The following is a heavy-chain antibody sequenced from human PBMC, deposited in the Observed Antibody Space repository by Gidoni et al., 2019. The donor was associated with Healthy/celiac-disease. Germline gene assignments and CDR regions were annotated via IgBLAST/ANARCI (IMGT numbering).Heavy chain of an antibody. V-gene: IGHV1-2*02. CDR1: RYTLTGYY. J-gene: IGHJ4*02. CDR3: ARVFGAAAGK. CDR2: INPNICGT. Sequence: QVQLGQSGAEVQKPGASVKVSCKASRYTLTGYYMHGVRQAPGQGLERMGWINPNICGTNYAQKFQGRVPLTRGTSISTAYMELGRLRSDDTAVYYCARVFGAAAGKWGQGTLFTVSS. D-gene: IGHD6-13*01.